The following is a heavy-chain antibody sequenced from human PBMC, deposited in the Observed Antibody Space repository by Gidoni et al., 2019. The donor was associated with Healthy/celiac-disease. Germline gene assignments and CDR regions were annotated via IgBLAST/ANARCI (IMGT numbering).Heavy chain of an antibody. CDR2: ISYDGSNK. Sequence: SSYGMHWVRQAPGKGLEWVAVISYDGSNKYYADSVKGRFTISRDNSKNTLYLQMNSLRAEDTAVYYCAKGRIAARPWYFDYWGQGTLVTVSS. CDR1: SSYG. D-gene: IGHD6-6*01. V-gene: IGHV3-30*18. J-gene: IGHJ4*02. CDR3: AKGRIAARPWYFDY.